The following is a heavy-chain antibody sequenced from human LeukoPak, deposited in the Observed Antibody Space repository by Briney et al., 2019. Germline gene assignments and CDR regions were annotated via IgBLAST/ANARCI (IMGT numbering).Heavy chain of an antibody. V-gene: IGHV1-2*06. J-gene: IGHJ6*01. Sequence: ASVKVSCKPSGYTFTAYYLHWVRQAPGQGPEWMGRINPDSGGTNYAQKFQGRVTMTRDTSINTAYMVLSSLRSDDTAVYHCARGGRADYGMDVWGQGTTVTVSS. CDR1: GYTFTAYY. CDR2: INPDSGGT. CDR3: ARGGRADYGMDV. D-gene: IGHD6-25*01.